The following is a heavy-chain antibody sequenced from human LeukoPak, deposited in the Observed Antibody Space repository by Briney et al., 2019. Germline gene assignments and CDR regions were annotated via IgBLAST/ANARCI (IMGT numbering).Heavy chain of an antibody. CDR3: ARDGGLDYYDSSGPFDY. Sequence: GGSLRLSCAASGFTFSSYSMNWVRQAPGKGLEWVSSISSSSSYIYYADSVKGRFTISRDNAKNSLYLQMNSLRAEDTAVYYCARDGGLDYYDSSGPFDYWGQGTLVTVSS. CDR2: ISSSSSYI. V-gene: IGHV3-21*01. D-gene: IGHD3-22*01. J-gene: IGHJ4*02. CDR1: GFTFSSYS.